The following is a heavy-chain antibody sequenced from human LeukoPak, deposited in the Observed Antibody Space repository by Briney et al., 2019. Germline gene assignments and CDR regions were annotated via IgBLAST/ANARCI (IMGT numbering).Heavy chain of an antibody. D-gene: IGHD6-19*01. CDR1: GYTFTSYD. CDR3: ARAPRGLYYFDY. Sequence: WASVKVSCKASGYTFTSYDINWVRQATGQGLEWMGWMNPNSGNTGYAQKFQGRVTITRNTSISTAYVELSSLRSEDTAVYYCARAPRGLYYFDYWGQGTLVTVSS. CDR2: MNPNSGNT. J-gene: IGHJ4*02. V-gene: IGHV1-8*03.